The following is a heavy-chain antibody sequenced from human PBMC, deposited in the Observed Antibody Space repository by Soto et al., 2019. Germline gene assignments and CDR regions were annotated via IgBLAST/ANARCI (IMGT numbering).Heavy chain of an antibody. D-gene: IGHD6-13*01. CDR2: INPNSGGT. V-gene: IGHV1-2*04. CDR3: ARGGYESGIAAAGTHTQYYYYYGMDV. CDR1: GYTFTGYY. Sequence: ASVKVSCKASGYTFTGYYMHWVRQAPGQGLEWMGWINPNSGGTSYARTFQGWVTMTRDTSISTAYMELSRLRSDDTAVYYCARGGYESGIAAAGTHTQYYYYYGMDVWGRGTTVTVSS. J-gene: IGHJ6*02.